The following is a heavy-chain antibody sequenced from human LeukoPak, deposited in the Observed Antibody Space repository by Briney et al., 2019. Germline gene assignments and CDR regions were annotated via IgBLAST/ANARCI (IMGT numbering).Heavy chain of an antibody. D-gene: IGHD3-10*01. CDR1: GFTFSSYS. Sequence: GGSLRLSCAASGFTFSSYSMNWVRQAPEKGVEWVSYISSSSSTIYYADSVKGRFTISRDNAKNSLYLQMNSLRAEDTAVYYCARDRAADGSGSYRYYYGMDVWGQGTTVTVSS. CDR2: ISSSSSTI. CDR3: ARDRAADGSGSYRYYYGMDV. V-gene: IGHV3-48*01. J-gene: IGHJ6*02.